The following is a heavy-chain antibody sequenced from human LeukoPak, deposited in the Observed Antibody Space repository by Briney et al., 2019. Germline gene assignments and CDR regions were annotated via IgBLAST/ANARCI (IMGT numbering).Heavy chain of an antibody. CDR2: IKQDGSEK. V-gene: IGHV3-7*03. CDR3: AKDKIAAAGTVYYYMDV. Sequence: GGSLRLSCAASGFTFSSYWMSWVRQAPGKGLEWVANIKQDGSEKYYVDSAKGRFTIPRDNSKNTLFLQMNSLRAEDTAVYYCAKDKIAAAGTVYYYMDVWGKGTTVTVSS. D-gene: IGHD6-13*01. CDR1: GFTFSSYW. J-gene: IGHJ6*03.